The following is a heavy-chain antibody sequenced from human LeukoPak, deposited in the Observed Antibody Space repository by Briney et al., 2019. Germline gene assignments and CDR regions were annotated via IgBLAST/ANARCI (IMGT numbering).Heavy chain of an antibody. Sequence: SETLSLTCAVSGGSVGGHYWDWIRQPPGKGLEWIGYTYASGSANYHPSLKSRVTISLDTSENHVSLRLTSVTAEDTAVYYCAREAPGGSGWTYFDYWGQGSLVTVSS. CDR1: GGSVGGHY. V-gene: IGHV4-59*02. J-gene: IGHJ4*02. CDR2: TYASGSA. CDR3: AREAPGGSGWTYFDY. D-gene: IGHD6-19*01.